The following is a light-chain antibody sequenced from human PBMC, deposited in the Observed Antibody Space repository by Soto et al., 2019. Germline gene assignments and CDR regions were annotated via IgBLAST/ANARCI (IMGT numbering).Light chain of an antibody. CDR3: QPYCSSPLT. V-gene: IGKV3-20*01. Sequence: ENVLTQSPGTLSLFPGERATLSCRASQSVASNYLAWYQQQPGQAPRLLIYGASSRATGIPDRFSGSGSGTDFTLTISRLEPEDFAVYHCQPYCSSPLTLGGGTKVEI. J-gene: IGKJ4*01. CDR1: QSVASNY. CDR2: GAS.